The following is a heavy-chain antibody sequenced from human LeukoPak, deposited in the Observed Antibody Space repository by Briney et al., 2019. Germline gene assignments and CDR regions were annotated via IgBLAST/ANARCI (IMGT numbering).Heavy chain of an antibody. V-gene: IGHV1-69*05. J-gene: IGHJ4*02. Sequence: GSSVKVSCKASGGTFSSYAISWVRQAPGQGLEWMGGIIPIFGTANYAQKFQGRVTITTDESTSTAYMELSSLRSEDTAVYYCARVVPWNKYFDYWGQGTLVTVSS. CDR2: IIPIFGTA. CDR1: GGTFSSYA. D-gene: IGHD1/OR15-1a*01. CDR3: ARVVPWNKYFDY.